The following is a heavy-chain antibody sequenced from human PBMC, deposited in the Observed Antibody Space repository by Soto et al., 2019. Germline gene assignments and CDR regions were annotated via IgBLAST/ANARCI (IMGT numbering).Heavy chain of an antibody. D-gene: IGHD5-12*01. J-gene: IGHJ4*02. V-gene: IGHV4-31*03. CDR3: ARGGYSGYDLRCFDY. CDR2: IYYSGST. Sequence: TVAGGNIRGLGDYRSWTHKHPGKGLEWIGYIYYSGSTYYNPSLKSRVTISVDTSKNQFSLKLSSVTAADTAVYYCARGGYSGYDLRCFDYWGQGTLVTVSS. CDR1: GGNIRGLGDY.